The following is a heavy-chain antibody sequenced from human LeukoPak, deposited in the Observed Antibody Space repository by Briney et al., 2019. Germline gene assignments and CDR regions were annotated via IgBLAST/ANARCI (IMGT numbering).Heavy chain of an antibody. CDR1: GFTFSSYS. V-gene: IGHV3-48*02. J-gene: IGHJ6*03. CDR2: ISSSSSTI. CDR3: ARVVGYGDYERSYYYYYMDV. D-gene: IGHD4-17*01. Sequence: GGSLRLSCAASGFTFSSYSMNWVRQAPGKGLEWLSYISSSSSTIYYADSVKGRFTISRDNAKNSLYLQMNSLRDEDTAVYYCARVVGYGDYERSYYYYYMDVWGKGTTVTVSS.